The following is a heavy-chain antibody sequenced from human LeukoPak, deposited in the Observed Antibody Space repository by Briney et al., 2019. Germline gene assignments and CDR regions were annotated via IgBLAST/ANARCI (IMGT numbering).Heavy chain of an antibody. V-gene: IGHV4-34*01. CDR3: ASELGGGMDG. Sequence: SETLSLTCAVYGGSFSGYYWSWIRQPPGKGLEWIGEINHSGSTNYNPSLKSRVTISVDTSKNQFSLKLSSVTAADTAVYYCASELGGGMDGWGQGTTVTVSS. CDR1: GGSFSGYY. J-gene: IGHJ6*02. CDR2: INHSGST. D-gene: IGHD1-7*01.